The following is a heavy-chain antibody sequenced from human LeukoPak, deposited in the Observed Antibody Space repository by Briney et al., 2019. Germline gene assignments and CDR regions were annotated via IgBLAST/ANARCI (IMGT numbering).Heavy chain of an antibody. V-gene: IGHV3-43D*03. CDR1: GFNFNTYW. J-gene: IGHJ5*02. Sequence: GGSLRLSCAASGFNFNTYWMSWVRQAPGKGLEWVSLISWDGGSTYYADSVKGRFTISRDNSKNSLYLQMNSLRAEDTALYYCTKAASSSPGGFDPWGQGTLVTVSS. CDR3: TKAASSSPGGFDP. CDR2: ISWDGGST.